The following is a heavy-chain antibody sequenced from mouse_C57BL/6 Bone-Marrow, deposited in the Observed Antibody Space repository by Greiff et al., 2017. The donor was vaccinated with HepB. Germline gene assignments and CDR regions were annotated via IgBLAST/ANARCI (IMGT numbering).Heavy chain of an antibody. J-gene: IGHJ4*01. CDR1: GYTFTSYW. V-gene: IGHV1-64*01. CDR2: IHPKSGST. CDR3: GGGCYYAMDY. Sequence: QVQLQQPGAELVKPGASVKLSCKASGYTFTSYWMHWVKQRPGQGLEWIGMIHPKSGSTNYNEKFKSKATLTVDKSSSTAYMQLSSLTSEDSAVYYCGGGCYYAMDYWGQGTSVTVSS.